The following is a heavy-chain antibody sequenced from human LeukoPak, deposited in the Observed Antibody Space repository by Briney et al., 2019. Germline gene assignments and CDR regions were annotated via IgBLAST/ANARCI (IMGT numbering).Heavy chain of an antibody. V-gene: IGHV4-59*01. CDR3: ARGSHVLLWFGELSAFDI. CDR2: IYYSGST. CDR1: GGSISSYY. J-gene: IGHJ3*02. Sequence: PSETLSLTCTVSGGSISSYYWSWIRQPPGKGLEWIGYIYYSGSTNYNPPLKSRVTISVDTSKNQFSLKLSSVTAADTAVYYCARGSHVLLWFGELSAFDIWGQGTMVTVSS. D-gene: IGHD3-10*01.